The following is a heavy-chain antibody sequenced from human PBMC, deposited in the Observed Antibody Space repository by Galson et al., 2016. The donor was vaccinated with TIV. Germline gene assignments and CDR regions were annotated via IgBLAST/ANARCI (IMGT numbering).Heavy chain of an antibody. D-gene: IGHD1-26*01. CDR3: TRFFSGNDY. J-gene: IGHJ4*02. CDR2: ISATTSHI. V-gene: IGHV3-21*01. CDR1: GFSFSAYS. Sequence: SLRLSCAASGFSFSAYSMTWVRQTPGKGLEWVSFISATTSHIYYADSVKGRFTISRDNTKNSLYLQINNLKAEETAVYYCTRFFSGNDYWGQGTLVTVSS.